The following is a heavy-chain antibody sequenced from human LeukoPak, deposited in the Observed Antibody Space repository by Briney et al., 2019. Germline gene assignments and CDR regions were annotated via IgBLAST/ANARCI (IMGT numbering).Heavy chain of an antibody. CDR1: GYTHTRYY. J-gene: IGHJ6*02. D-gene: IGHD1-26*01. CDR2: INPSGGST. V-gene: IGHV1-46*01. CDR3: ARESRRGVGGMNV. Sequence: ASVKVSCKAVGYTHTRYYVHWVRQAAGQGLEWMGIINPSGGSTSYAQKFQGRVTMTRDTSTSTVYMELSSLRSEDTAVYYCARESRRGVGGMNVWGQGTTVTVSS.